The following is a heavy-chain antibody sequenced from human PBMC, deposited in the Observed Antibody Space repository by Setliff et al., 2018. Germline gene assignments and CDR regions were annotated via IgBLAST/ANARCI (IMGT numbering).Heavy chain of an antibody. D-gene: IGHD3-9*01. CDR2: IYTRGST. J-gene: IGHJ6*03. Sequence: SETLSLTCTVSGGSISSYYWSWIRQPPGKGLEWIGYIYTRGSTNYNPSLRSRVTISVDTSKKQYSLNLSSVTAADTAVYYCARLPKIVTGYYGSHYYYYMDVWGKGTTVTVSS. CDR1: GGSISSYY. CDR3: ARLPKIVTGYYGSHYYYYMDV. V-gene: IGHV4-4*08.